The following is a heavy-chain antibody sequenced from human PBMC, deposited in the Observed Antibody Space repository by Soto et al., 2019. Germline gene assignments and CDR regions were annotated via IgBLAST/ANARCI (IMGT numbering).Heavy chain of an antibody. CDR2: IYWDDDK. V-gene: IGHV2-5*02. J-gene: IGHJ5*02. CDR3: AHGGIAVAGTRENTDNWFDP. CDR1: GFSLSTSGVG. Sequence: SGPTLVNPTQTLTLTCTFSGFSLSTSGVGVGWIRQPPGKALEWLALIYWDDDKRYSPSLKSRLTITKDTSKNQVVLTMTNMDPVDTATYYCAHGGIAVAGTRENTDNWFDPWGQGTLVTVSS. D-gene: IGHD6-19*01.